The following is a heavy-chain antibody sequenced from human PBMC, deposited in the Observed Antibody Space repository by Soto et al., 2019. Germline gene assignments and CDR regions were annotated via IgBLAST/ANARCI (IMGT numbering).Heavy chain of an antibody. D-gene: IGHD2-15*01. CDR1: GYTFTSYA. CDR3: ARDQRRIVVVVAATDAFDI. J-gene: IGHJ3*02. CDR2: INAGNGNT. V-gene: IGHV1-3*01. Sequence: ASVKVSCKASGYTFTSYAMHWVRQAPGQRLEWMGWINAGNGNTKYSQKFQGRVTITTDTSTSTAYMELRSLRSDDTAVYYCARDQRRIVVVVAATDAFDIWGQGTMVTVSS.